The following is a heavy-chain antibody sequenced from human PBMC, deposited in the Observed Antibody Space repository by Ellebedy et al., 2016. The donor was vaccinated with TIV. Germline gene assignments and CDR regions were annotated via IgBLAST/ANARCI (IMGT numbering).Heavy chain of an antibody. CDR3: ATRYAVAGGNY. CDR2: ISYDGSNK. CDR1: GFTFSSYA. J-gene: IGHJ4*02. Sequence: GESLKISXAASGFTFSSYAMHWVRQAPGKGLEWVAVISYDGSNKYYADSVKGRFTISRDNSKNTLYLQMNSLRAEDTAVYYCATRYAVAGGNYWGQGTLVTVSS. D-gene: IGHD6-19*01. V-gene: IGHV3-30*04.